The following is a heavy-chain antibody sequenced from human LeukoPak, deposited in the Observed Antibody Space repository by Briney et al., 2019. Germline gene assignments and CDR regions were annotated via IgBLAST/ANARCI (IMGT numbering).Heavy chain of an antibody. CDR3: ARSITIFGVVQSIRRWFDP. D-gene: IGHD3-3*01. V-gene: IGHV4-34*01. J-gene: IGHJ5*02. Sequence: PSETLSLTCAVYGGSFSGYYWSWIRQPPGKGLEWIGEINHSGSTNYNPSLKSRVTISVDTSKNRFSLKLSSVTAADTAVYYCARSITIFGVVQSIRRWFDPWGQGTLVTVSS. CDR2: INHSGST. CDR1: GGSFSGYY.